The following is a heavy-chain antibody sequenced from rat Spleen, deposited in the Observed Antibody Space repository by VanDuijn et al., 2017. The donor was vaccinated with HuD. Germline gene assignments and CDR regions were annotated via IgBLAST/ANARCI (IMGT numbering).Heavy chain of an antibody. J-gene: IGHJ2*01. CDR3: VRANRESYAHFDY. V-gene: IGHV3-3*01. CDR1: FYSITSSYR. CDR2: IDSAGST. Sequence: EVQLQESGPGLVKPSQSLSLTCSVTFYSITSSYRWSWVRKFPGNKLEWMGYIDSAGSTNYNPSLKSRISITRDTSKNQFFLQVNSVTTEDTATYYCVRANRESYAHFDYWGQGVVVTVSS. D-gene: IGHD1-12*01.